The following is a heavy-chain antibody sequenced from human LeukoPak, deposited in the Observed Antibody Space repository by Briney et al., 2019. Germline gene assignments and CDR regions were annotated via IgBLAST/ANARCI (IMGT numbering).Heavy chain of an antibody. Sequence: GGSLRLSCAASEFTFSRYTMNWVRQAPGKGLEWVSSISGSSTFIYYSDSVRGRFTISRDNAENSLYLQMSSLRVEDTAVYYCARANDYIDYWGQGVLVAVSS. J-gene: IGHJ4*02. CDR1: EFTFSRYT. CDR3: ARANDYIDY. CDR2: ISGSSTFI. V-gene: IGHV3-21*01.